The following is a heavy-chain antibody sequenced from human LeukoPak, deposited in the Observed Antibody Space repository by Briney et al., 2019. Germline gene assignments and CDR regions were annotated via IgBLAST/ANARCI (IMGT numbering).Heavy chain of an antibody. J-gene: IGHJ4*02. CDR1: GGSFSGYY. Sequence: PSETPSLTCAVYGGSFSGYYWSWIRQPPGKGLEWIGEINHSGSTNYNPSLKSRVTISVDTSKNQFSLKLSSVTAADTAVYYCAGPMVRGVTSRLDYWGQGTLVTVSS. V-gene: IGHV4-34*01. CDR3: AGPMVRGVTSRLDY. D-gene: IGHD3-10*01. CDR2: INHSGST.